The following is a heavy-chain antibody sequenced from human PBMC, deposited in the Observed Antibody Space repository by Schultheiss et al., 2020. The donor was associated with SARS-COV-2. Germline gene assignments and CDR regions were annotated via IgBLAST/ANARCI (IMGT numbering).Heavy chain of an antibody. CDR1: GGSISSYY. J-gene: IGHJ5*02. V-gene: IGHV4-59*01. CDR3: ARDGKVTGTTPWVWFDP. D-gene: IGHD1-7*01. CDR2: IYYSGTT. Sequence: SETLSLTCTVSGGSISSYYWSWIRQHPGKGLEYIGYIYYSGTTYYNPSLKSRVTISVDTSKNQFSLKLSSVTAADTAVYYCARDGKVTGTTPWVWFDPWGQGTLVTVSS.